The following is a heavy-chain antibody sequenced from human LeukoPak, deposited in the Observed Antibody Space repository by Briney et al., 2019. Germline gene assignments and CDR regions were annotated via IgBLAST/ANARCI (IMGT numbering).Heavy chain of an antibody. CDR3: ATSFRGGSGWSRSNRAFDI. CDR2: FDPEDGET. J-gene: IGHJ3*02. CDR1: GYTLTELS. V-gene: IGHV1-24*01. Sequence: ASVKVSCKVSGYTLTELSMHWVRQAPGKGLEWMGGFDPEDGETIYAQKFQGRVTMTEDTSTDTAYMELSSLRSEDTAVYYCATSFRGGSGWSRSNRAFDIWGQGTMVTVSS. D-gene: IGHD6-19*01.